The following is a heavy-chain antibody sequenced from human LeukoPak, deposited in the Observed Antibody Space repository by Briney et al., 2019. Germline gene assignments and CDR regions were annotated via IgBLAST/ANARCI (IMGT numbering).Heavy chain of an antibody. Sequence: GGSLRLSCAASGFTFSSYEMNWVRQAPGKGLEWLSYISSGGSTIYYADSVKGRFTISRDNAKSSLYLQMNSVRAGDTAVYYCARRHYDSSGYLLDLWGRGTLVTVSS. V-gene: IGHV3-48*03. D-gene: IGHD3-22*01. CDR3: ARRHYDSSGYLLDL. CDR1: GFTFSSYE. J-gene: IGHJ2*01. CDR2: ISSGGSTI.